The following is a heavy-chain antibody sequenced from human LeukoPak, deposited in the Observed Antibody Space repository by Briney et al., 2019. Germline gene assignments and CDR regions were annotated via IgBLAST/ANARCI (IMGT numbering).Heavy chain of an antibody. CDR1: GFTFDDYG. Sequence: GGSLRLSCAASGFTFDDYGMSWVRQAPGKGLEWVSGINWNGGSTGYADSVKGRFTISRDNAKNSLYLQMNSLRAEDTALYHCARGGGYDFWSGYFYYWGQGTLVTVSS. J-gene: IGHJ4*02. V-gene: IGHV3-20*01. CDR2: INWNGGST. CDR3: ARGGGYDFWSGYFYY. D-gene: IGHD3-3*01.